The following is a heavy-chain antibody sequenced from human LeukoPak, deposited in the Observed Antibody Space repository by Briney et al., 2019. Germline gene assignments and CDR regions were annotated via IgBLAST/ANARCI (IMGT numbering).Heavy chain of an antibody. Sequence: GGSLRLSCAASGFTFSSYAMYWVRQAPGKGLEWVSAISGRGGSTYYADSVKGRFTISRDNAKNSLYLQMNSLRDEDTAVYYCARDLISGHYTFDYWGQGTLVTVSS. V-gene: IGHV3-23*01. J-gene: IGHJ4*02. CDR2: ISGRGGST. CDR1: GFTFSSYA. CDR3: ARDLISGHYTFDY. D-gene: IGHD4-11*01.